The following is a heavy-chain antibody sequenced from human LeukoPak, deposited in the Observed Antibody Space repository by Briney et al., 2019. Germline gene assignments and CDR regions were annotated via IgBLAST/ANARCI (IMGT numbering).Heavy chain of an antibody. CDR1: GFTFSSYS. CDR3: AREGNDILTGSTNYFDY. J-gene: IGHJ4*02. V-gene: IGHV3-7*01. CDR2: IKQDGSEK. D-gene: IGHD3-9*01. Sequence: GGSLRLSCAASGFTFSSYSMNWVRQAPGKGLEWVANIKQDGSEKYYVDSVKGRFTISRDNAKNSLYLQMNSLRAEDTAVYYCAREGNDILTGSTNYFDYWGQGTLVTVSS.